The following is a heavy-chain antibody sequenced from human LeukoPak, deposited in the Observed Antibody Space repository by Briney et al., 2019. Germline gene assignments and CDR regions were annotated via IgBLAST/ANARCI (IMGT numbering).Heavy chain of an antibody. Sequence: PGGSLRLSCAASGFTFSSYGIHWVRQAPDKGLEWVAFIRYDGSDKYYADSVKGRFTISRDNSKDTLYLQMNSLRAEDTAVYCCAKDLLIGPSNEGPDFWGQGTLVTVSS. CDR3: AKDLLIGPSNEGPDF. CDR2: IRYDGSDK. V-gene: IGHV3-30*02. J-gene: IGHJ4*02. CDR1: GFTFSSYG.